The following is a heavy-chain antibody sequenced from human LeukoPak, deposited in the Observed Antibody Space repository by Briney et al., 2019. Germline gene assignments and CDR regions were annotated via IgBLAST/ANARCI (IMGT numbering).Heavy chain of an antibody. CDR2: IRGSGGST. J-gene: IGHJ4*02. Sequence: PGGSLRLSCAASGFTFSSYAMSWARHAPGKGLEWVSAIRGSGGSTYYADSVKGRFTISRDNSKNTLYLQMNSLRAEDTAVYYCAKAGITMTSKNALYYFDYWGQGTLVTVSS. V-gene: IGHV3-23*01. D-gene: IGHD3-22*01. CDR1: GFTFSSYA. CDR3: AKAGITMTSKNALYYFDY.